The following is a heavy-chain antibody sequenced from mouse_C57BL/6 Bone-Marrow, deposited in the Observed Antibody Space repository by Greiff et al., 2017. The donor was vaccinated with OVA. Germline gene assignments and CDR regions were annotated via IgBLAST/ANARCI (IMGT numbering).Heavy chain of an antibody. D-gene: IGHD1-1*01. CDR1: GFTFSSYA. CDR2: ISSGGDYI. J-gene: IGHJ1*03. CDR3: TRRHYGRPPYWYFDV. V-gene: IGHV5-9-1*02. Sequence: EVQLVESGEGLVKPGGSLKLSCAASGFTFSSYAMSWVRQTPEKRLEWVAYISSGGDYIYYADTVKGRFTISRDNARNTLYLQMSSLKSEDTAMYYCTRRHYGRPPYWYFDVWGTGTTVTVSS.